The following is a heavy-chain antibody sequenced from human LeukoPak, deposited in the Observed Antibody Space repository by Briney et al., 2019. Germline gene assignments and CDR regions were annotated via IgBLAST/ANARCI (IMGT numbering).Heavy chain of an antibody. CDR3: ARAQGTANGLLDN. CDR2: ITFSGGTT. CDR1: GFPISTYT. D-gene: IGHD5-24*01. J-gene: IGHJ4*02. Sequence: GGSLRLSCVASGFPISTYTTTWVRRTPEKGLEWVSSITFSGGTTYYADSVRGRFTISRNDSENTLYLQMTSLRVEDTAVYYCARAQGTANGLLDNWGQGVLVTVSS. V-gene: IGHV3-23*01.